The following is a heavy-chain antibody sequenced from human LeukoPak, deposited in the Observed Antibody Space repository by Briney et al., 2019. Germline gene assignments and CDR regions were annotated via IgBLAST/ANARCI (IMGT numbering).Heavy chain of an antibody. V-gene: IGHV4-59*08. Sequence: KPSETLSLTCTVSGGSISSYYWIWIRQPPGKGLEWIGYISYSGSTNYSPSLKSRVTISLDTSKNRFSLKLSSLTAADTAVYYCARHPGIAANAAIAPRGQRTLVTVSS. CDR2: ISYSGST. J-gene: IGHJ5*02. CDR3: ARHPGIAANAAIAP. D-gene: IGHD6-25*01. CDR1: GGSISSYY.